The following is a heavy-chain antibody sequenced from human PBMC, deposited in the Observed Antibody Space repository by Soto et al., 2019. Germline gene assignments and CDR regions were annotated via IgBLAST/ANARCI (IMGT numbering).Heavy chain of an antibody. CDR1: GYTFTSYD. D-gene: IGHD4-17*01. CDR3: ARGRIRWGGAFDI. Sequence: ASVKVSCKASGYTFTSYDINWARQATGQGLEWMGWMNPNSGNTGYAQKFQGRVTMTRSTSISTAYMELSSLRSEDTAVYYCARGRIRWGGAFDIWGQGTMVTVSS. V-gene: IGHV1-8*01. J-gene: IGHJ3*02. CDR2: MNPNSGNT.